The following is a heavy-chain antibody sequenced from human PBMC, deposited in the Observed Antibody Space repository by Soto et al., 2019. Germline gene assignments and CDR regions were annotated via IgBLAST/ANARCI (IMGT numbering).Heavy chain of an antibody. CDR3: ARTGGGMAARPLEY. CDR1: GYMFTTYG. J-gene: IGHJ4*02. V-gene: IGHV1-18*04. CDR2: ISAYNGNK. Sequence: QVQLVQSGGEVKKPGASVEVSCRTSGYMFTTYGMSWVRQAPGQGLEWMAWISAYNGNKKYAQKVQGKVTMTTDTSTSTVSLEPRNLTSYDTGTYFCARTGGGMAARPLEYWGQGTLVTVSS. D-gene: IGHD6-6*01.